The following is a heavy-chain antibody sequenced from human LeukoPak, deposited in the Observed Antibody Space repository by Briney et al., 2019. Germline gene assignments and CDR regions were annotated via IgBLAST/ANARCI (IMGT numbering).Heavy chain of an antibody. D-gene: IGHD6-6*01. J-gene: IGHJ4*02. CDR2: INPNSGGT. CDR3: ARVGGYSSSSGSGY. Sequence: ASVKVSCKASGYTFTGYYMHWVRQAPGQGLEWMGWINPNSGGTNYAQKFQGRVTMTRDTSISTAYMELRSLRSDDTAVYYCARVGGYSSSSGSGYWGQGTLVTVSS. V-gene: IGHV1-2*02. CDR1: GYTFTGYY.